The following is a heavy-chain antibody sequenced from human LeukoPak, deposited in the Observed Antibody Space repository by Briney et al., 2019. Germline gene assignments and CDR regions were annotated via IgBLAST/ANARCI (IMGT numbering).Heavy chain of an antibody. J-gene: IGHJ4*02. V-gene: IGHV3-7*01. D-gene: IGHD6-13*01. CDR1: GLNFGTHW. Sequence: GGSLRLSCAAPGLNFGTHWMSWVRQAPGKGLEWVANIKQDGSEKYYVDSVKGRFTISRDNAKNSLYLQMNSLRAEDTAVYYCAREPRCSSCSHEYWGQGILVTVSS. CDR2: IKQDGSEK. CDR3: AREPRCSSCSHEY.